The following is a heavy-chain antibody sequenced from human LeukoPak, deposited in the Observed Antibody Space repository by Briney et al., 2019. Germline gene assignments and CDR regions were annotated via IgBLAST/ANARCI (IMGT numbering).Heavy chain of an antibody. D-gene: IGHD3-22*01. CDR1: GDSVSINSAA. V-gene: IGHV6-1*01. CDR3: ARAFYQRATYYYDSSGYILDY. CDR2: TYYRSKWYK. J-gene: IGHJ4*02. Sequence: SQTLSLTFAISGDSVSINSAAWNWVRQSPSRGLEWLGRTYYRSKWYKHYAVSGKSRITKKPKTTKNEFSLELNYVTPEGTAVYYCARAFYQRATYYYDSSGYILDYWGQGTLVTVSS.